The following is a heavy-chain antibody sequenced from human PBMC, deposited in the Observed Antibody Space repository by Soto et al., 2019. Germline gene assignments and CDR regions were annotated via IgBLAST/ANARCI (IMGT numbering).Heavy chain of an antibody. CDR1: GFTFTSSA. V-gene: IGHV1-58*02. CDR2: IVVGSGNT. J-gene: IGHJ3*02. D-gene: IGHD2-15*01. Sequence: SVKVSCTASGFTFTSSAMQWVRQARGQRLEWIGWIVVGSGNTNYAQKFQERVTITRDMSTSTAYMELSSLRSEDTAVYYCAAGYCSGGSCYPPLYAFDIWGQGTMVSVSS. CDR3: AAGYCSGGSCYPPLYAFDI.